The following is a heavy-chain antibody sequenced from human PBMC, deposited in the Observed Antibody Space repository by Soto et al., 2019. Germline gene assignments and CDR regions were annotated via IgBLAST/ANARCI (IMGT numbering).Heavy chain of an antibody. CDR1: GYIFVNYG. CDR2: ISPYTGNT. CDR3: VMVDNYVTPTPQDV. Sequence: QVQLVQSGDEVKKPGASVKVSCKASGYIFVNYGIACVRQAPGQGLEWTGWISPYTGNTHSATKVQGRLTMTTDTTSSTAYMDLGSLTSDDTAVYYFVMVDNYVTPTPQDVWGQGTTVTVSS. V-gene: IGHV1-18*01. D-gene: IGHD3-16*01. J-gene: IGHJ6*02.